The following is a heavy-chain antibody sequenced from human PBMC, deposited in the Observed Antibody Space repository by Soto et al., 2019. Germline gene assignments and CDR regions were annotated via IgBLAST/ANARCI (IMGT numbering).Heavy chain of an antibody. CDR2: TIPIFGTA. Sequence: QVQLVQSGAEVKKPGSSVNVACKASGGTFSSYAISWVRQAPGQGLEWMGGTIPIFGTANYAQKFKGRVTITADESTSTAYTDLTILRIEDTAVDYSARSQLLSSGPVYWGQGTLVAVSS. D-gene: IGHD2-2*01. CDR3: ARSQLLSSGPVY. J-gene: IGHJ4*02. V-gene: IGHV1-69*12. CDR1: GGTFSSYA.